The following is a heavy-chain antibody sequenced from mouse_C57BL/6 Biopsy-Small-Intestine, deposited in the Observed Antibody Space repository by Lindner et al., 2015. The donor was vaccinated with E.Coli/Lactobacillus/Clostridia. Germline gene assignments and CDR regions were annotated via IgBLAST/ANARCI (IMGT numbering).Heavy chain of an antibody. CDR3: ARERRYCSSTSCYMTSSDY. CDR2: ISAYNGKT. D-gene: IGHD1-1*01. Sequence: SVKVSCKASGYTFTSYGISWVRQAPGQGLEWMGWISAYNGKTKYAQKLQGTVTMTTDTSTSTAYMELRSLRSDDTAVYYCARERRYCSSTSCYMTSSDYWGQGTLVTVSS. CDR1: GYTFTSYG. V-gene: IGHV1-7*01. J-gene: IGHJ4*01.